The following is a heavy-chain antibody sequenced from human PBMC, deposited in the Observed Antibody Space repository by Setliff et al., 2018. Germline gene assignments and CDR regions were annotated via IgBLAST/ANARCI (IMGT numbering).Heavy chain of an antibody. D-gene: IGHD6-6*01. CDR3: ARGYAARVGFGNWFDP. Sequence: ASETLSLTCTVPGGSISTTNYFWGWIRQPPGGGLEWIGILYYIGATYYNPSLKSRVTISVDTPNNQFSLKLSSVTAADTAVFYCARGYAARVGFGNWFDPWGQGTLVTVS. V-gene: IGHV4-39*07. J-gene: IGHJ5*02. CDR1: GGSISTTNYF. CDR2: LYYIGAT.